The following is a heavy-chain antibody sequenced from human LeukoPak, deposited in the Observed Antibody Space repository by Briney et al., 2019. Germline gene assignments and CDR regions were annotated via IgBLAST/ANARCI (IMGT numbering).Heavy chain of an antibody. CDR2: IYYSGST. Sequence: PSETLPLTCTVSGGSISSGDYYWSWIRQPPGKGLEWIGYIYYSGSTYYNPSLKSRVTISVDTSKNQFSLKLSSVTAADTAVYYCARFPMIVVARDAFDIWGQGTMVTVSS. D-gene: IGHD3-22*01. CDR3: ARFPMIVVARDAFDI. V-gene: IGHV4-30-4*01. J-gene: IGHJ3*02. CDR1: GGSISSGDYY.